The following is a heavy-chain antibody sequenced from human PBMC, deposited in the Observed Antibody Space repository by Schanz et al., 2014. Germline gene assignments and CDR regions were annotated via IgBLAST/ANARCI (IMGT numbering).Heavy chain of an antibody. CDR2: IDHRGSA. D-gene: IGHD3-10*01. V-gene: IGHV4-34*01. CDR1: GGSFSGYW. Sequence: QVQLQQWGAGLLKPSETLSLTCAFSGGSFSGYWWTWVRQSPGKGPEWIGEIDHRGSANYNPSLKTRIAMSVDPSNNQFSRRLTSVTAADTAVYFCARRALVREVRNGYFDYWGQGTLVTVSS. J-gene: IGHJ4*02. CDR3: ARRALVREVRNGYFDY.